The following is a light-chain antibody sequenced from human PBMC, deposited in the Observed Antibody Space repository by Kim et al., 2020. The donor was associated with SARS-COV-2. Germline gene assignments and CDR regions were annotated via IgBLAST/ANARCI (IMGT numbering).Light chain of an antibody. CDR2: KDS. V-gene: IGLV3-25*03. J-gene: IGLJ3*02. CDR1: ALPKQY. Sequence: SYELTQPPSVSVSPGQTAGITCPGDALPKQYAYWYQQRPGQAPLLVIYKDSERPSGIPERFSGSSSGTTVTLTISRAQAEDEADYYCLSADTSGAWVFGG. CDR3: LSADTSGAWV.